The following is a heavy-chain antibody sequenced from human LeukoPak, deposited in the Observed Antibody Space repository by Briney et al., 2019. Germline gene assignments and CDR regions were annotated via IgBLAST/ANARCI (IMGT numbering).Heavy chain of an antibody. Sequence: PSETLSLTCTVPGGSISGYYWSWIRQPAGKGLELIGRIYTSEFTNYNPSLKGRVIMSVDTSKNQFSLKLNSVTAADTAVYYCARALSRSSSWEFDPWGQGILVTVSS. CDR1: GGSISGYY. CDR3: ARALSRSSSWEFDP. D-gene: IGHD6-13*01. CDR2: IYTSEFT. V-gene: IGHV4-4*07. J-gene: IGHJ5*02.